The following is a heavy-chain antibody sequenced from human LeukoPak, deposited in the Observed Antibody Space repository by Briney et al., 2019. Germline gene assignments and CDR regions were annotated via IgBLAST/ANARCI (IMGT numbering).Heavy chain of an antibody. Sequence: GSLRLSCAASGFTFSSYGMRWVRQAPGKGLEWVAVISYDGTNKYYADSVKGRSTISRDNSKNTLYLQMNSLRAEDTAVYYCAKDQYYYGSGTSNYNYMDVWGKGTTVTVSS. CDR1: GFTFSSYG. CDR3: AKDQYYYGSGTSNYNYMDV. CDR2: ISYDGTNK. J-gene: IGHJ6*03. D-gene: IGHD3-10*01. V-gene: IGHV3-30*18.